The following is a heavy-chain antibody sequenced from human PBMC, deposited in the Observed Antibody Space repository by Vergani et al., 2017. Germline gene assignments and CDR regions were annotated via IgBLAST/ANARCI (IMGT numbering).Heavy chain of an antibody. D-gene: IGHD2-8*01. V-gene: IGHV4-31*03. CDR2: IYYSGST. Sequence: QVQLQESGPGLVKPSQTLSLTCTVSGGSISSGGYYWSWIRQHPGKGLEWIGYIYYSGSTYYNPSLKSRVTISVDTSKNQFSLKLSSVTAADTAVYYCARGGWGCTNGVCYTEIRLRRMGMAFDYWGQGTLVTVSS. CDR3: ARGGWGCTNGVCYTEIRLRRMGMAFDY. CDR1: GGSISSGGYY. J-gene: IGHJ4*02.